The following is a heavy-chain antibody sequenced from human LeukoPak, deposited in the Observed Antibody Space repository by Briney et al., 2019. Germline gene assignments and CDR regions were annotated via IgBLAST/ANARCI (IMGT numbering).Heavy chain of an antibody. V-gene: IGHV4-39*07. CDR3: ARDTITIFGVVIFRYFDY. Sequence: SETLSLTCTVSGGSISNSSSYWGWIRQPPGKGLEWIGSIYYSGSTYYNPSLKSRVTISVDTSKNQFSLKLSSVTAADTAVYYCARDTITIFGVVIFRYFDYWGQGTLVTVSS. D-gene: IGHD3-3*01. CDR1: GGSISNSSSY. CDR2: IYYSGST. J-gene: IGHJ4*02.